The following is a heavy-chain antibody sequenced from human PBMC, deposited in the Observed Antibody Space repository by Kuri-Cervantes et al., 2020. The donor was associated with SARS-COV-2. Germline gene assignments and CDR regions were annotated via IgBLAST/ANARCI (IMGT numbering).Heavy chain of an antibody. CDR3: ARDRVGVHDS. CDR2: ISYDGSNK. CDR1: GFTLSRYA. V-gene: IGHV3-30-3*01. D-gene: IGHD2-21*01. J-gene: IGHJ4*02. Sequence: LSLTCAASGFTLSRYAMHWVRQAPGKGLEWVAVISYDGSNKDYTASGKGRFTISRDNSQNTLYLQMKSLRTEDTALYYCARDRVGVHDSWGQGTLVTVS.